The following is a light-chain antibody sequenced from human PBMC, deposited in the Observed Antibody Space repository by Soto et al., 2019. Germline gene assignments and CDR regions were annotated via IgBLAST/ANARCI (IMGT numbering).Light chain of an antibody. Sequence: QSVLTQPPSASGTPGQRVTISCSGSSSNIGSNTVNWYQQLPGTAPKLLISIYNQRPSGVPDRFSGSKSGTSASLAISGLQSEDEADYYCATWDDSLNVVVFGGGTKVTVL. CDR2: IYN. CDR1: SSNIGSNT. J-gene: IGLJ2*01. CDR3: ATWDDSLNVVV. V-gene: IGLV1-44*01.